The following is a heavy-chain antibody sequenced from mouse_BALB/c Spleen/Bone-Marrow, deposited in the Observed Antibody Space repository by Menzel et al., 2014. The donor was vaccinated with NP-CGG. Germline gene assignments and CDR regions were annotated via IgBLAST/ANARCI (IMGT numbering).Heavy chain of an antibody. Sequence: VQLQESGAELVKPGASVKLSCKASGYTFTSYWMHWVKQRPGQGLEWIGEINPSNGRTNYNEKFKSKATLTVDKSSSTAYMQLNSLTSEDSAVYYCARGYFAYWGQGTLVTVSA. CDR2: INPSNGRT. CDR1: GYTFTSYW. D-gene: IGHD2-14*01. J-gene: IGHJ3*01. CDR3: ARGYFAY. V-gene: IGHV1S81*02.